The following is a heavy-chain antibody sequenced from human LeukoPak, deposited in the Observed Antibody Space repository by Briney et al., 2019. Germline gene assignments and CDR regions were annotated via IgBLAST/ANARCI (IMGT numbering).Heavy chain of an antibody. CDR3: ARSSYSSSSSV. D-gene: IGHD6-6*01. J-gene: IGHJ3*01. V-gene: IGHV3-7*03. CDR1: GFTFSGFW. CDR2: INSDGSEG. Sequence: GGSLRLSCAVSGFTFSGFWMSWSRQAPGKGLEWVASINSDGSEGYYADVVKGRFTISRDNAKNSLYLQINSLRAEDTAVYYCARSSYSSSSSVWGQGTRVTVSS.